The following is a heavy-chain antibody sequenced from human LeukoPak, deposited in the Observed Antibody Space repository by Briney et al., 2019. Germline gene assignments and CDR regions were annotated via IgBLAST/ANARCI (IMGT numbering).Heavy chain of an antibody. D-gene: IGHD3-22*01. CDR2: IYHSGST. J-gene: IGHJ4*02. V-gene: IGHV4-4*02. CDR1: GGSIISSNW. CDR3: ATTSYYYDSPDY. Sequence: SETLSLTCAVSGGSIISSNWWCWVRQPPGKGLEWIGEIYHSGSTNYNPSLKSRVTISVDKSKNQFSLKLSSVTAADTAVYYCATTSYYYDSPDYWGQGTLVTVSS.